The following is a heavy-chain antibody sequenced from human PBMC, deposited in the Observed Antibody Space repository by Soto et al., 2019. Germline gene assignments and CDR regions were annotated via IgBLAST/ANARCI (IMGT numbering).Heavy chain of an antibody. Sequence: ASVPVSCKASXSTFTSDDINWVRQAPGQGLEWMGWMNPNSGNTGYAQKFQGRVTMTRNTSISTAYMELSSLRSEDTAVYYCARGDISPDYWGQGTLVTVSS. D-gene: IGHD5-12*01. J-gene: IGHJ4*02. CDR1: XSTFTSDD. CDR2: MNPNSGNT. CDR3: ARGDISPDY. V-gene: IGHV1-8*01.